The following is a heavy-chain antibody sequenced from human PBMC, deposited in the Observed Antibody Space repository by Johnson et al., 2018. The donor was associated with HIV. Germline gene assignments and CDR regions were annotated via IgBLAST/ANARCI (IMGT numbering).Heavy chain of an antibody. J-gene: IGHJ3*02. D-gene: IGHD6-19*01. CDR3: AKGSGSGWLRDSFDI. CDR2: ISSGGST. Sequence: VQPVESGGGVVQPGRSLRLSCAASGFTVSSNYLTWVRQAPGKGLEWVSVISSGGSTYYAESVQGRFTISRDNAKNTPYVQMNSLRSEATAVDYCAKGSGSGWLRDSFDIWGQGTMVTVSS. CDR1: GFTVSSNY. V-gene: IGHV3-66*01.